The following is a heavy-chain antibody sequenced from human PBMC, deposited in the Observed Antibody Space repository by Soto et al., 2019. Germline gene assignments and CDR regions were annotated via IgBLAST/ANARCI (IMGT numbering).Heavy chain of an antibody. Sequence: QVQLVQSGAEVKKPGSSVKVSCKASGGTFSSYAISWVRQAPGQGLEWMGGIIPIFGTANYAQKFQGRVTITADESTSTAYMELSSLRSEDTAVYYCARGYVGIAVAGTCYYFDYWGQGTLVTVSS. CDR2: IIPIFGTA. CDR3: ARGYVGIAVAGTCYYFDY. V-gene: IGHV1-69*01. J-gene: IGHJ4*02. D-gene: IGHD6-19*01. CDR1: GGTFSSYA.